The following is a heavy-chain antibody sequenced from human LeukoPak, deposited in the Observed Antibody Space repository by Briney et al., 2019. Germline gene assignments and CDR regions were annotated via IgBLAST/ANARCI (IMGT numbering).Heavy chain of an antibody. D-gene: IGHD2-2*01. CDR1: GGSISSSSYY. CDR3: ARGPLSSYCYYYYMDV. CDR2: IYYSGST. J-gene: IGHJ6*03. V-gene: IGHV4-39*07. Sequence: SETLSLTCTVSGGSISSSSYYWGWIRQPPGKGLDWIGSIYYSGSTYYNPSLKSRVTISVDTSKNQFSLKLSSVTAADTAVYYCARGPLSSYCYYYYMDVWGKGTTVTVSS.